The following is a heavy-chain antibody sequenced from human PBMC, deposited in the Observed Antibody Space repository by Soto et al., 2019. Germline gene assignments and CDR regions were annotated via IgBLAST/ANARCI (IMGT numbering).Heavy chain of an antibody. V-gene: IGHV3-21*01. Sequence: EVQLVESGGGLVKPGGSLRLSCAASGFTFSSYSMNWVRQAPGKGLEWVSSISSSSSYIYYADSVKGRFTISRDNAKNSLYLQINSLRAEDTAVYYCAREACAGSDAADDWFDPWGQGTLVTVFS. D-gene: IGHD2-2*01. CDR1: GFTFSSYS. CDR3: AREACAGSDAADDWFDP. J-gene: IGHJ5*02. CDR2: ISSSSSYI.